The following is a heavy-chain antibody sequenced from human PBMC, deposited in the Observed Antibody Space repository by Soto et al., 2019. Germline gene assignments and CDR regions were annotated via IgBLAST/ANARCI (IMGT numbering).Heavy chain of an antibody. Sequence: DVQLLESGGGLVQPEESLRLSCAASGFTFSSYAMGWVRQGPGKGLEWVAVVSIGGSTHYADSVRGRFTISRDNSKNTLSLQMNSLTAEDTAVYFCAKRRGAGGHFDYWGQGALVTVSS. V-gene: IGHV3-23*01. J-gene: IGHJ4*02. CDR1: GFTFSSYA. CDR2: VSIGGST. D-gene: IGHD2-15*01. CDR3: AKRRGAGGHFDY.